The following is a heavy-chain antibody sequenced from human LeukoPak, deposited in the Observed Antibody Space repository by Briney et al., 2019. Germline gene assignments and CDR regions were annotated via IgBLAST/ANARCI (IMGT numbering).Heavy chain of an antibody. CDR2: ISSSSSYI. J-gene: IGHJ5*02. CDR3: ASTDSSGYYYH. CDR1: GFPFSSYS. Sequence: PGGSLRLSCTASGFPFSSYSMNWVRQAPGKGLQWVSSISSSSSYIYYADSVKGRFTISRDNAKNSLYLQMNSLRAEDTAVYYCASTDSSGYYYHWGQGTLVTVSS. V-gene: IGHV3-21*03. D-gene: IGHD3-22*01.